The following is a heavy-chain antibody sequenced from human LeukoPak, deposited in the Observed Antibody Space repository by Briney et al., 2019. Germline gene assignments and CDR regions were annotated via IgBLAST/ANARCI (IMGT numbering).Heavy chain of an antibody. CDR3: AHFMGGSFDF. CDR1: GGSISSSNYY. J-gene: IGHJ3*01. Sequence: SETLSLTCTVSGGSISSSNYYWGWLRQPPGKGLEGIGSIYYSGNTYYNPSLKSRVTISVDTSKNQFSLKLTSVTAADTAVYYCAHFMGGSFDFWGQGTMVTVSS. CDR2: IYYSGNT. D-gene: IGHD1-26*01. V-gene: IGHV4-39*01.